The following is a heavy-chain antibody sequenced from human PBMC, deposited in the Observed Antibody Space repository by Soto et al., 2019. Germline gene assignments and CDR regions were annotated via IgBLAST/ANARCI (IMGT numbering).Heavy chain of an antibody. CDR1: GFTFSTFS. J-gene: IGHJ4*02. CDR2: ISSSGAYI. Sequence: EVQLVESGGGLVNPGGSLRLSCAASGFTFSTFSVNWVRQAPGKGLEWVSSISSSGAYIYYADSVKGQFTVSRDNAKNSLYLQMNDLRAEDTAVYYCARVLRTTVAVFDYWGQGTLVTVSS. CDR3: ARVLRTTVAVFDY. D-gene: IGHD4-17*01. V-gene: IGHV3-21*01.